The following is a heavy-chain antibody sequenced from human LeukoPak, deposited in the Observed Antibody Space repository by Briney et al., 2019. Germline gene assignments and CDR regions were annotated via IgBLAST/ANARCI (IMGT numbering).Heavy chain of an antibody. D-gene: IGHD2-2*01. V-gene: IGHV3-23*01. Sequence: GGSLRLSCAASGFTFSSYAMSWVRQAPGKGLEWVSAISGSGGSTYYADSVKGRFTISRDNSKNTLYLQMNSLRAEDTAVYYCAKDRSPIVVVPAAPDYWGQGTLVTVSS. CDR2: ISGSGGST. J-gene: IGHJ4*02. CDR1: GFTFSSYA. CDR3: AKDRSPIVVVPAAPDY.